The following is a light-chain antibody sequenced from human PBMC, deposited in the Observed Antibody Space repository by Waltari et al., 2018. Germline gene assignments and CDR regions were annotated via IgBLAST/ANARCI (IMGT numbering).Light chain of an antibody. CDR2: GAS. J-gene: IGKJ2*01. Sequence: EIVMTQSPATLSVSPGERATPPCRASQSVSSNLAWFQQKPGQAPRLLIYGASTRATGIPARFSGSGSGTEFTLTITSMQSEDFAVYYCQQYNNWPPVTFGQGTKLEIK. V-gene: IGKV3-15*01. CDR1: QSVSSN. CDR3: QQYNNWPPVT.